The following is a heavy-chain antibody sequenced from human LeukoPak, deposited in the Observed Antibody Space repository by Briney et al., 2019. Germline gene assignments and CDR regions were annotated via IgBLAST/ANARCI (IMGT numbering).Heavy chain of an antibody. CDR2: INYSGNT. J-gene: IGHJ3*02. CDR1: GGSISSGGHY. V-gene: IGHV4-31*03. D-gene: IGHD2-15*01. Sequence: SQTLSLTCTVSGGSISSGGHYWSWLRQHPGKGLEWIGYINYSGNTYYNPSLKSRVTISVDTSKNQFPLKLSSVTAADTAVYYCAVVLPGAFDIWGQGTMVTVSS. CDR3: AVVLPGAFDI.